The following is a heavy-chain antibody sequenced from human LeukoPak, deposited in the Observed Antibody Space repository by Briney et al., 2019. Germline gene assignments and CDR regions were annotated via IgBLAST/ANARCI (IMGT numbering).Heavy chain of an antibody. CDR2: ISYRGST. Sequence: SETLSLTCTVSGGSIASYYWSWIRQFPGKGLEWIGYISYRGSTNYNPSLKSRVTISVDTSKNQFSLKLSSVTAADTAVYYCARAPDSSQAYWGQGTLVTVSS. J-gene: IGHJ4*02. D-gene: IGHD3-22*01. V-gene: IGHV4-59*01. CDR3: ARAPDSSQAY. CDR1: GGSIASYY.